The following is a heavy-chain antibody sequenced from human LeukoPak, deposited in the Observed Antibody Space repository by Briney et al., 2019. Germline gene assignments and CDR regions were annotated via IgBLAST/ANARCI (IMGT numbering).Heavy chain of an antibody. V-gene: IGHV3-23*01. CDR1: GFTFNNYG. J-gene: IGHJ6*03. CDR3: ARERDDIVVVPAAIREYYYYYYMDV. D-gene: IGHD2-2*02. Sequence: PGGSLRLSCAASGFTFNNYGMSWVRQAPGKGLEWVSAITGSGDRTYYADSVKGRFTISRDNSKNTLYLQMNSLRAEDTAVYYCARERDDIVVVPAAIREYYYYYYMDVWGKGTTVTVSS. CDR2: ITGSGDRT.